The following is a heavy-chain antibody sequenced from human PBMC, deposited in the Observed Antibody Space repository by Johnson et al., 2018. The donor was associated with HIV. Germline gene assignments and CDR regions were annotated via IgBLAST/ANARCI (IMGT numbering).Heavy chain of an antibody. J-gene: IGHJ3*02. Sequence: QVQLVESGGGVVQPGRSLRLSCAASGFTFSSYAMHWVRQAPCKGLEWVAVISYDGSNKYYADSVKGRFTISRDNFKNTVYLQMNSLRTVDTAVYYCARGYTWNDVSIWGQGTRVTVSS. V-gene: IGHV3-30*04. CDR2: ISYDGSNK. CDR3: ARGYTWNDVSI. CDR1: GFTFSSYA. D-gene: IGHD1-1*01.